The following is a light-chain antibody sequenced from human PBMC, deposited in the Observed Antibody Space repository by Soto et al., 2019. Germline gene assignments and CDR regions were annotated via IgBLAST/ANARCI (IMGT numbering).Light chain of an antibody. J-gene: IGKJ2*01. Sequence: EIVLTQSPGTLSLSPGERATLSCRASQSVSSSYLAWYQQKPGQAPRLLIYGASSRATGIPDRFSGSGSGTDFTLTISRLEPEDFAVYHCQQYGRSPYTFGPGTKLEIK. CDR1: QSVSSSY. CDR2: GAS. V-gene: IGKV3-20*01. CDR3: QQYGRSPYT.